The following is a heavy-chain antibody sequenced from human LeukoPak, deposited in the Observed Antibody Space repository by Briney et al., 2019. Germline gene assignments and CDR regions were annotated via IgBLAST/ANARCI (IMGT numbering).Heavy chain of an antibody. D-gene: IGHD3-3*01. CDR2: INLNSGGT. J-gene: IGHJ4*02. CDR1: GYTFTGYY. Sequence: ASVKVSCKASGYTFTGYYMHWVRQAPGQGLEWMGWINLNSGGTNYAQKFQGRVTMTRDTSISTAYMELSRLRSDDTAVYYCARGGYFGDFWSCYFSHHHLYFDYWGQGTLVTVSS. CDR3: ARGGYFGDFWSCYFSHHHLYFDY. V-gene: IGHV1-2*02.